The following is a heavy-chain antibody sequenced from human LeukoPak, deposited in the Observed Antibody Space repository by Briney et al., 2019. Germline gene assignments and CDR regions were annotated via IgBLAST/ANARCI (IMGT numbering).Heavy chain of an antibody. CDR2: IKSQTGGGTT. J-gene: IGHJ4*02. Sequence: GGSLRLSCAASGFTFSNALMSWVRQAPGKGPEWVGHIKSQTGGGTTDYAAPVEGRFTISRDDSKGALYLQMNSLKTEDTAVYYCTPSRPSSFCSSTRCYIGYWGQGTLVTVSS. CDR3: TPSRPSSFCSSTRCYIGY. CDR1: GFTFSNAL. V-gene: IGHV3-15*01. D-gene: IGHD2-2*02.